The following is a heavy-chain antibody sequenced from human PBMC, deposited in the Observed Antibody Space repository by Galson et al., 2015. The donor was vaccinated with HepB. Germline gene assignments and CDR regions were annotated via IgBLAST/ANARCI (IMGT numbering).Heavy chain of an antibody. D-gene: IGHD3-22*01. CDR2: INSGNGNT. V-gene: IGHV1-3*04. Sequence: SVKVSCKASGYTFSTYAMHWVRQAPGQGLEWMGWINSGNGNTKYSQKFQGRVTITRDTSATTAYMELSSLRSEDTAVYYCARGSSSGYYVVAFDSWGQGTLVTVSS. J-gene: IGHJ4*02. CDR3: ARGSSSGYYVVAFDS. CDR1: GYTFSTYA.